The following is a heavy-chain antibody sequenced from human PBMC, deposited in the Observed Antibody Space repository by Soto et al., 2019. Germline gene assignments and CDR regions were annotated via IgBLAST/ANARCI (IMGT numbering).Heavy chain of an antibody. CDR1: GFTFTSSA. V-gene: IGHV1-58*01. CDR2: IVVGSGNT. J-gene: IGHJ4*02. CDR3: AAATYYYGSGSSQGFDY. Sequence: QMQLVQSGPEVKKPGTSVKVSCKASGFTFTSSAVQWVRQARGQRLEWIGWIVVGSGNTNYAQKFQERVTITRDMSTRTAYMELGSLRSEDTAVYYCAAATYYYGSGSSQGFDYWGQGTLVTVSS. D-gene: IGHD3-10*01.